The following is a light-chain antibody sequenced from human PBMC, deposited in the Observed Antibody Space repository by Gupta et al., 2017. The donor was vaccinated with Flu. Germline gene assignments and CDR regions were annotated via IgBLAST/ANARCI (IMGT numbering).Light chain of an antibody. J-gene: IGKJ4*01. CDR1: QEIAGN. Sequence: EIVMTQSPGTLSVSPGEGATLSCRASQEIAGNLAWSQQKPGQAPRLLLSGASTRATGTPARFSGSRSGTEFTLTISSLQSEDFAVYYCQQYNNWPLTFGGGTKVEIK. CDR3: QQYNNWPLT. V-gene: IGKV3-15*01. CDR2: GAS.